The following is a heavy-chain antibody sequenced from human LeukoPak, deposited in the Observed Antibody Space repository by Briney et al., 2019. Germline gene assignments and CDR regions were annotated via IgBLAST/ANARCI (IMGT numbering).Heavy chain of an antibody. V-gene: IGHV4-4*07. CDR1: GGSISGYS. D-gene: IGHD4-23*01. CDR3: AKIPDYGGNYGTNWFDP. J-gene: IGHJ5*02. Sequence: SETLSLTCTVSGGSISGYSWSWIRQSAAKGLEWIGRVYTSGNTNYNPSFKSRVTMSIDTSKKQFSLKLYSVTAADTAVYYCAKIPDYGGNYGTNWFDPWGQGTLVTVSS. CDR2: VYTSGNT.